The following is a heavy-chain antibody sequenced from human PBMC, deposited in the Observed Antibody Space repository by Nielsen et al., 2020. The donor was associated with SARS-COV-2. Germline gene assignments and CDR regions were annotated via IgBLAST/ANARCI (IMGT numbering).Heavy chain of an antibody. V-gene: IGHV2-5*01. D-gene: IGHD6-13*01. J-gene: IGHJ3*02. CDR1: GFSLSTSGVG. CDR3: AHRPATNSWPGAFDI. Sequence: SGPTLVKPTQTLTLTCTFSGFSLSTSGVGVGWIRQPPGKALEWLALIYWSDDKRYSPSLKSRLTITKDTSKNQVVLTMTNMDPVDTATYCCAHRPATNSWPGAFDIWGQGTMVTVSS. CDR2: IYWSDDK.